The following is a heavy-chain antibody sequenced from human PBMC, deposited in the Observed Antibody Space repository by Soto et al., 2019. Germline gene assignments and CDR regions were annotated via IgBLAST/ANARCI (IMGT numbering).Heavy chain of an antibody. J-gene: IGHJ3*02. CDR1: GYTFTSYA. CDR2: INAGNGNT. Sequence: ASVKVSCKASGYTFTSYAMHWVRQAPGQRLEWMGWINAGNGNTKYSQKFQGRVTITRDTSASTAYMELSSLRSEDTAVYYCAREGGLGKGFDIWGQGTMVTVSS. V-gene: IGHV1-3*01. CDR3: AREGGLGKGFDI. D-gene: IGHD6-19*01.